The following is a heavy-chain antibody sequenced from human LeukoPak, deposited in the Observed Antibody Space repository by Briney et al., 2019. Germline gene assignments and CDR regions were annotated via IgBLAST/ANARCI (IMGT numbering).Heavy chain of an antibody. V-gene: IGHV4-59*01. D-gene: IGHD3-10*01. Sequence: SETLSLTCTVSGGSISSYYWSWIRQPPGKGLECIGYIYYSGSTNYNPSLKSRVTISVDTSKNQFSLKLSSVTAADTAVYYCARYGSGRYSFDYWGQGTLVTVSS. J-gene: IGHJ4*02. CDR2: IYYSGST. CDR3: ARYGSGRYSFDY. CDR1: GGSISSYY.